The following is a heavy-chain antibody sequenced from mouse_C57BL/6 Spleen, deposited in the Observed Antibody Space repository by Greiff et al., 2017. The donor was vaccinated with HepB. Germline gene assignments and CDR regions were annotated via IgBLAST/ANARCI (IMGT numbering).Heavy chain of an antibody. V-gene: IGHV1-81*01. J-gene: IGHJ4*01. D-gene: IGHD1-2*01. CDR2: IYHRSGNT. Sequence: VQLQQSGAELARPGASVKLSCKASGYTFTSYGISWVKQRTGQGLEWIGEIYHRSGNTYYNEKFKGKATLTADKSSSTAYMELLSLTSEDSAVYFCARELRLYAMDYWGQGTSVTVSS. CDR3: ARELRLYAMDY. CDR1: GYTFTSYG.